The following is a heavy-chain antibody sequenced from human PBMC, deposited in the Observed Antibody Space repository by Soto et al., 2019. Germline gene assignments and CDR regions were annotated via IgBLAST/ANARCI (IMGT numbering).Heavy chain of an antibody. CDR1: GFTFRSYA. CDR2: IDGSGRNT. J-gene: IGHJ5*02. V-gene: IGHV3-23*01. Sequence: PGGSLRLSCAASGFTFRSYAMSWVRQAPGKGLEWVSSIDGSGRNTYYADSVKGRFTISRDNLKNTVSVQMNGLRVEDTALYFCAKDAGSVCSGGSCYFQPPESWGQGNLVTVS. CDR3: AKDAGSVCSGGSCYFQPPES. D-gene: IGHD2-15*01.